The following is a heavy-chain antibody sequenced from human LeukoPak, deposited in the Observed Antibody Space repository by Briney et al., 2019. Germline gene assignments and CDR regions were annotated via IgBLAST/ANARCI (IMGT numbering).Heavy chain of an antibody. Sequence: SETLSLTCTVSGGSISSYYWSWIRQPPGKGLEWIGYIYYSGSTYYNPSLKSRVTISVDTSKNQFSLKLSSVTAADTAVYYCARARYSSSLDYWGQGTLVTVSS. J-gene: IGHJ4*02. CDR2: IYYSGST. CDR1: GGSISSYY. V-gene: IGHV4-59*12. CDR3: ARARYSSSLDY. D-gene: IGHD6-6*01.